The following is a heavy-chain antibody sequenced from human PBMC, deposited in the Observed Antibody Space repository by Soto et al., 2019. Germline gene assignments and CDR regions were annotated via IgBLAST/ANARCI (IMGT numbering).Heavy chain of an antibody. CDR1: GFTFMNYA. Sequence: GGSLRLSCVGSGFTFMNYAMSWVRQAPGKGLEWVSAFTAGGDTYYAGSVKGRFTISRDNSKNTLYLQMNSLRAEDTAVYYCARRIQNTNTWSSLGPWGQGTLVTVSS. CDR2: FTAGGDT. D-gene: IGHD6-13*01. V-gene: IGHV3-23*01. J-gene: IGHJ5*02. CDR3: ARRIQNTNTWSSLGP.